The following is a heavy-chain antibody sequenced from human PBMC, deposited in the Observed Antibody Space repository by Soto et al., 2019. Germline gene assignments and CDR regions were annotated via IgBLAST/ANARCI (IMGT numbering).Heavy chain of an antibody. CDR3: AWSWDCSGGSCYPKTEYFPH. CDR2: TSYDGSNK. CDR1: GFTFSSYA. Sequence: GGSLRLSCAASGFTFSSYAMHWVRQAPGKGLEWVAVTSYDGSNKYYADSVKGRFTISRDNSKNTLYLQMNSLRAEDTAVYYCAWSWDCSGGSCYPKTEYFPHWGQGTLVTVSS. J-gene: IGHJ1*01. V-gene: IGHV3-30-3*01. D-gene: IGHD2-15*01.